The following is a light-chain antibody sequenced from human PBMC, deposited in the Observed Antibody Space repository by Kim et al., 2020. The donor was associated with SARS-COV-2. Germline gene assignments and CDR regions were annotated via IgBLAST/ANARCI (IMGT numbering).Light chain of an antibody. Sequence: VAVGQTVRITCQGDSRRSYYATWYQQKPGQAPKVVIYGKDNRPSGVPDRFSGSSSGNTAYLTITGTQAGDEADYYCNSRDSNDYVVFGGGTKVTVL. CDR3: NSRDSNDYVV. J-gene: IGLJ2*01. V-gene: IGLV3-19*01. CDR1: SRRSYY. CDR2: GKD.